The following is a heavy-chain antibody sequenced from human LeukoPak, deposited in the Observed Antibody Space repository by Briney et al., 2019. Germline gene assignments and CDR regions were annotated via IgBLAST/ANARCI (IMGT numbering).Heavy chain of an antibody. CDR3: ARDPYSGAYYEGYYYYYMDV. V-gene: IGHV3-21*01. J-gene: IGHJ6*03. Sequence: GGSLRLSCAAPGFTFSNYNMNRVRPAPGKGLEWISSITSSSSYKFYADSVKGRFTISRDNAKNSLYLQMNSLRAEDTAVYYCARDPYSGAYYEGYYYYYMDVWGKGTTVTVSS. CDR2: ITSSSSYK. CDR1: GFTFSNYN. D-gene: IGHD1-26*01.